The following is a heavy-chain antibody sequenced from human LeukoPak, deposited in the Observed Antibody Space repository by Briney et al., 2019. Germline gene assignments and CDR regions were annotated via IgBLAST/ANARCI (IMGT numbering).Heavy chain of an antibody. D-gene: IGHD3-22*01. J-gene: IGHJ5*02. CDR3: ARDRSSGPTNWFDP. CDR1: GGTFSSYA. V-gene: IGHV1-69*05. Sequence: ASVKVSCKASGGTFSSYANSWVRQAPGQGLEWMGGIIPIFGTANYAQKFQGRVTITTDESTSTAYMELSSLRSEDTAVYYCARDRSSGPTNWFDPWGQGTLVTVSS. CDR2: IIPIFGTA.